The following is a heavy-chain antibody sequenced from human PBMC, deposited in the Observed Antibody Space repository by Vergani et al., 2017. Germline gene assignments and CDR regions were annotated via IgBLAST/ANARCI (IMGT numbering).Heavy chain of an antibody. CDR3: ARDNGGGVVVQAAHYYYYYGMDV. J-gene: IGHJ6*02. D-gene: IGHD2-2*01. Sequence: QVQLVQSGAEVKKPGSSVKVSCKASGGTFSSYAISWVRQAPGQGLEWMGGIIPIFGTANYAQKFQGRVTITADKSTSTAYMELSSLRSEDTAVYYCARDNGGGVVVQAAHYYYYYGMDVWGQGTTVTVSS. V-gene: IGHV1-69*06. CDR2: IIPIFGTA. CDR1: GGTFSSYA.